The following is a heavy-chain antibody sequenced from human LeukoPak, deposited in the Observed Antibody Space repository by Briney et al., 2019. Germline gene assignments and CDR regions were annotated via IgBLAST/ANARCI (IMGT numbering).Heavy chain of an antibody. CDR3: ARDADGPGSLIDY. V-gene: IGHV3-74*01. Sequence: PGGSLRLSCAASGFPFSIYWMQWVRQAPGEGLVWVSRISSDGTTTTYADSMKGRFTISRDNAKNTLYLEVRSLRAEDTAVYFCARDADGPGSLIDYWGQGTLVTVSS. CDR2: ISSDGTTT. CDR1: GFPFSIYW. D-gene: IGHD2-8*01. J-gene: IGHJ4*02.